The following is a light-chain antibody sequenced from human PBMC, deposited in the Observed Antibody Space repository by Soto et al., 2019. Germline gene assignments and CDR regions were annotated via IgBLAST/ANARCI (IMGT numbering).Light chain of an antibody. Sequence: SYELTQPPSVSVSPGQTASITCSGDKLGDKYACWYQQKPGQSPVVVIYQDSKRPSGIPERFSGSNAGNTATLTISGTQAMDEADYSCQAWDSSTLVFGGGTKLTVL. CDR1: KLGDKY. J-gene: IGLJ2*01. CDR3: QAWDSSTLV. CDR2: QDS. V-gene: IGLV3-1*01.